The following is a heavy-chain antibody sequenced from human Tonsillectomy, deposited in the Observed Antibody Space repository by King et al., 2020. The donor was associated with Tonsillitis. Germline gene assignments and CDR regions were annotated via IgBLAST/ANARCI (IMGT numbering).Heavy chain of an antibody. J-gene: IGHJ4*02. CDR3: VRAEPTGTTYFDY. V-gene: IGHV4-61*01. D-gene: IGHD1-1*01. CDR1: GGSVSSGSYY. Sequence: QLQESGPGLAKPSETLSLICTVSGGSVSSGSYYWSWIRQPPGKGLEWIGYIYYTGNTNYNPSLKSRVTISVDTSKNQFSLKLSSVTAADTAVYYCVRAEPTGTTYFDYWGQGTLVTVSS. CDR2: IYYTGNT.